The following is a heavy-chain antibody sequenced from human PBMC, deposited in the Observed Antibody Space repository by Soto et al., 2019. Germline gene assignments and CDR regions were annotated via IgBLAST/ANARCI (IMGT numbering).Heavy chain of an antibody. CDR3: ARAPSSSGGMDV. J-gene: IGHJ6*02. CDR2: INSDGSST. V-gene: IGHV3-74*01. D-gene: IGHD6-6*01. Sequence: EVQLVESGGGLVQPGGSLRLSCAASGFTFSSYWMHWVRQAPGKGLVWVSRINSDGSSTSYADSVKGRFTISRDNAKNTLYPQMNSLRAEDTAVYYCARAPSSSGGMDVWGQGTTVTVSS. CDR1: GFTFSSYW.